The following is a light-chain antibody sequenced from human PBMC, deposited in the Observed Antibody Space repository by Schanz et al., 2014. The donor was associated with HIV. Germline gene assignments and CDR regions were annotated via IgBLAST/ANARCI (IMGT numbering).Light chain of an antibody. CDR2: DVS. V-gene: IGLV2-14*01. CDR3: SSYTSSSPRV. J-gene: IGLJ1*01. Sequence: QSALTQPASVSGSPGQSITISCTGSSSDIGSYVYVSWYQQHPDKAPRLIIYDVSNRPSGVSNRFSGSKSGNTASLTISGLQAEDEADYYCSSYTSSSPRVFGTGTKLTVL. CDR1: SSDIGSYVY.